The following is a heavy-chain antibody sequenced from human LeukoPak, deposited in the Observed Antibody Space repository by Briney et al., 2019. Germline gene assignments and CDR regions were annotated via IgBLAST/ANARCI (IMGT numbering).Heavy chain of an antibody. CDR1: GFTFSNYA. J-gene: IGHJ4*02. Sequence: GGSLRLSCAGSGFTFSNYAMSWVRQAPGKGLEWVSAISGSGGSTYYADSVKGRFTISRDNSKNTLYLQMNSLRAEDTAVYYCARRIRRYYYGSGSYFHDYWGQGTLVTVSS. D-gene: IGHD3-10*01. V-gene: IGHV3-23*01. CDR3: ARRIRRYYYGSGSYFHDY. CDR2: ISGSGGST.